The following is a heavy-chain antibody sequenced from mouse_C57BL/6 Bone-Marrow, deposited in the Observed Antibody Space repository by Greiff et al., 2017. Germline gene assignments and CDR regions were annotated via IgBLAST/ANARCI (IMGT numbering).Heavy chain of an antibody. CDR2: ISYDGSN. Sequence: EVQLVESGPGLVKPSQSLSLTCSVTGYSITSGYYWNWIRQFPGNKLEWMGYISYDGSNNYNPSLKNRISITRDTSKNQFFLKLNSVTTEDTATYYCARGRKLRGFAYWGQGTLVTVSA. D-gene: IGHD1-1*01. V-gene: IGHV3-6*01. CDR1: GYSITSGYY. J-gene: IGHJ3*01. CDR3: ARGRKLRGFAY.